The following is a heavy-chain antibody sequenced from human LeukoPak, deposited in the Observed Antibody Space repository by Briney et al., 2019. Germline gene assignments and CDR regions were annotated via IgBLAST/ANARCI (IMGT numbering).Heavy chain of an antibody. D-gene: IGHD3-16*02. CDR1: GFTFSSYG. J-gene: IGHJ4*02. Sequence: GGSLRLSCAASGFTFSSYGMSWVRQAPGKGLEWVSAISGSGGSTYYADSVKGRFTISRDNSKNTLYLQMNSLRAEDTAVYYCAKYVWGSYRTLSEIDYWGQGTLVTVSS. V-gene: IGHV3-23*01. CDR2: ISGSGGST. CDR3: AKYVWGSYRTLSEIDY.